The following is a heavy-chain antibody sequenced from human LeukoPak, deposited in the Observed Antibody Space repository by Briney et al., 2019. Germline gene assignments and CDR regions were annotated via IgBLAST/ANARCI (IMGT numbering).Heavy chain of an antibody. V-gene: IGHV3-48*03. J-gene: IGHJ4*02. D-gene: IGHD6-19*01. CDR1: GFTFSSYE. CDR2: ISSSGSTI. CDR3: ARDLWHSSGVSDY. Sequence: GGSLRLSCAASGFTFSSYEMSWVRQAPGKGLEWVSYISSSGSTIYYADSVKGRFTISRDNAKNSPYLQMNSLRAEDTAVYYCARDLWHSSGVSDYWGQGTLVTVSS.